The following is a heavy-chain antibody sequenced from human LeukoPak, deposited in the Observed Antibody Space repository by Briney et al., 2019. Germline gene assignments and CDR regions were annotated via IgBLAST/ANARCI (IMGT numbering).Heavy chain of an antibody. CDR1: GGSFSGYY. D-gene: IGHD5-18*01. V-gene: IGHV4-34*01. CDR3: ARDGRIHRRMDV. Sequence: PSETLSLTCAVYGGSFSGYYWSWIRQPPGKGLEWIGEINHSGSTNYNPSLKSRVTISVDTSKNQFSLKLSSVTAADTAVYYCARDGRIHRRMDVWGKGTMVTVSS. J-gene: IGHJ6*04. CDR2: INHSGST.